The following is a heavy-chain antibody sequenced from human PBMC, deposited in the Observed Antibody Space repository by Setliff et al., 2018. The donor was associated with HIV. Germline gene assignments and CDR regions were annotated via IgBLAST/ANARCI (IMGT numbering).Heavy chain of an antibody. CDR2: IRFDGAVT. CDR1: GFTLRSSG. J-gene: IGHJ4*02. D-gene: IGHD3-22*01. Sequence: PGGSLRLSCVGSGFTLRSSGMTWVRQAPGGGLECVATIRFDGAVTEYVDSVKGRFTISRDTSKNTLYLQMRNLRAEDTAMYYYDSSGYPDYWGQGTLVTVS. V-gene: IGHV3-23*01. CDR3: DSSGYPDY.